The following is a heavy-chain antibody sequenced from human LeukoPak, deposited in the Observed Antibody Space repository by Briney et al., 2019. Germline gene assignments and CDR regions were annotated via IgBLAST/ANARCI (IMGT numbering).Heavy chain of an antibody. CDR2: MSGSGGNT. Sequence: AMSGSGGNTYYADSVKGRFTISRDNSKNTVYLQMNSLRAEDTAVYYCARYPVDPKNYYYYYYMDVWGKGTTVTVSS. CDR3: ARYPVDPKNYYYYYYMDV. D-gene: IGHD2-2*02. J-gene: IGHJ6*03. V-gene: IGHV3-23*01.